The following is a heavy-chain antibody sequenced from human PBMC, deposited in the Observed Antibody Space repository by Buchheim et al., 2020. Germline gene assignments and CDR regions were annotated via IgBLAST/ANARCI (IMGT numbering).Heavy chain of an antibody. J-gene: IGHJ4*02. CDR3: AKDLDSSSWYDY. Sequence: QVQLVESGGGVVQPGRSLRLSCAASGFTFSSYGMHWVRQAPGKGLEWVAVISYDGSNKYYADSVKGRFTISRDNSKNTLYLQMNSLRAEDTAVYYCAKDLDSSSWYDYWGQGTL. D-gene: IGHD6-13*01. V-gene: IGHV3-30*18. CDR2: ISYDGSNK. CDR1: GFTFSSYG.